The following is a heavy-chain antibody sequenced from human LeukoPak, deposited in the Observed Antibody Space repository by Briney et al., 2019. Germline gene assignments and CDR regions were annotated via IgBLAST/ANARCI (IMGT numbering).Heavy chain of an antibody. Sequence: SQTLSLTCAVSGGSISSGGYSWSWIRQPPGKGLEWIGYIYYSGSTNYNPSLKSRVTISVDTSKNQFSLKLSSVTAADTAVYYCARQRYGDYGYFDYWGQGTLVTVSS. J-gene: IGHJ4*02. CDR3: ARQRYGDYGYFDY. D-gene: IGHD4-17*01. V-gene: IGHV4-30-4*07. CDR1: GGSISSGGYS. CDR2: IYYSGST.